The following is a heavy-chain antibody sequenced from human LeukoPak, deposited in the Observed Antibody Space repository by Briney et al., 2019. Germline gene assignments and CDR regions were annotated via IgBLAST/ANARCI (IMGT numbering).Heavy chain of an antibody. CDR2: ISSGGSDK. CDR3: AKQSSSWGLDD. Sequence: GGSLRLSRAASGFTFSSYYMHWVRPAPGKGLDWVAVISSGGSDKYYGDSVKGRFTISRDNSKNTLYLQMNSLRPEDTAVYYCAKQSSSWGLDDWGRGTLVTVSS. CDR1: GFTFSSYY. V-gene: IGHV3-30*18. D-gene: IGHD6-13*01. J-gene: IGHJ4*02.